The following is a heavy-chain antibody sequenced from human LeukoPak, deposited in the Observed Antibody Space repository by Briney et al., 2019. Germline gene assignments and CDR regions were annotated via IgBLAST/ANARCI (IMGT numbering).Heavy chain of an antibody. CDR3: ATVFGVVPFDY. CDR1: GFTFSSYA. V-gene: IGHV3-23*01. D-gene: IGHD3-3*01. Sequence: GGSLRLSCAASGFTFSSYAMSSVRQAPGKGLEWVSAISGSGGSTYYADSVKGRFTISRDNSKNTLYLQMNSLRAEDTAVYYCATVFGVVPFDYWGQGTLVTVSS. CDR2: ISGSGGST. J-gene: IGHJ4*02.